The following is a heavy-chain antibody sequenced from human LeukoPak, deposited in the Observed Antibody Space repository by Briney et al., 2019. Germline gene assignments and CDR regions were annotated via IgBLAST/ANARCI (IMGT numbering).Heavy chain of an antibody. J-gene: IGHJ4*02. D-gene: IGHD3-22*01. CDR2: ISSSSSYI. Sequence: GGSLRLSCAASGFTFSSYSMNWVRQAPGKGLEWVSSISSSSSYIYYADSVKGRFTISRDNAKNSLYLQMNSLRAEDTAVYYCARDWGDSSGSEDYWGQGTLVTVSS. V-gene: IGHV3-21*01. CDR1: GFTFSSYS. CDR3: ARDWGDSSGSEDY.